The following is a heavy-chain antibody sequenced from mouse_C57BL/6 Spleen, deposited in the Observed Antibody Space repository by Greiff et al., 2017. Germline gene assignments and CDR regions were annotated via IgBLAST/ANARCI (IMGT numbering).Heavy chain of an antibody. Sequence: EVKLQESGPELVKPGASVKISCKASGYSFTGYYMNWVKQSPEKSLEWIGEINPSTGGTTYNQKFKAKATLTVDKSSSTAYMQLKSLTSEDSAVYYCARSSYGSSYGYFDVWGTGTTVTVSS. CDR3: ARSSYGSSYGYFDV. V-gene: IGHV1-42*01. CDR1: GYSFTGYY. CDR2: INPSTGGT. D-gene: IGHD1-1*01. J-gene: IGHJ1*03.